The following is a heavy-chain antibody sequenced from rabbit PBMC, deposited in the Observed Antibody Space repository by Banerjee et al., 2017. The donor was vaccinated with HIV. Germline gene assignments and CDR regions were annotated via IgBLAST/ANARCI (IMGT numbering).Heavy chain of an antibody. D-gene: IGHD7-1*01. V-gene: IGHV1S45*01. Sequence: QEQLEESGGDLVKPEGSLTLTCTASGFSFSSTYWIWWVRQAPGKGLEWIAGIDGGSTYIKYASWAKGRFTISKTSSTTVTLQMTSLTAADTATYFCARYYSSSYAGYDLWGPGTLVTVS. J-gene: IGHJ4*01. CDR1: GFSFSSTYW. CDR2: IDGGSTYI. CDR3: ARYYSSSYAGYDL.